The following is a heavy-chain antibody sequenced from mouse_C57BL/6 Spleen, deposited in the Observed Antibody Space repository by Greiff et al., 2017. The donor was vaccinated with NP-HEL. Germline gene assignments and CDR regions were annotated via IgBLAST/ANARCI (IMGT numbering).Heavy chain of an antibody. J-gene: IGHJ2*01. V-gene: IGHV5-4*01. CDR3: ARAYGYDVRPFDY. CDR1: GFTFSSYA. D-gene: IGHD2-2*01. Sequence: EVQLVESGGGLVKPGGSLKLSCAASGFTFSSYAMSWVRQTPEKRLEWVATISDGGSYTYYPDNVKGRFTISRDNAKNNLYLQMSHLKSEDTAMYYCARAYGYDVRPFDYWGQGTTLTVSS. CDR2: ISDGGSYT.